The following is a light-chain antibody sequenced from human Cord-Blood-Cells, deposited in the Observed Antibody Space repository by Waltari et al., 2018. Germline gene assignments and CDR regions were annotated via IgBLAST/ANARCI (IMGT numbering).Light chain of an antibody. J-gene: IGKJ1*01. V-gene: IGKV3-15*01. CDR1: QRVSTM. Sequence: IVMTQPPSTLPVSPGERATLPCTASQRVSTMLAWYQQKPCQTPSVLIYGASTRSTGITARLIGSGSGEEFTLTISSLQSEDFAVYYCQQYNNWAPWTFGQGTKVEIK. CDR2: GAS. CDR3: QQYNNWAPWT.